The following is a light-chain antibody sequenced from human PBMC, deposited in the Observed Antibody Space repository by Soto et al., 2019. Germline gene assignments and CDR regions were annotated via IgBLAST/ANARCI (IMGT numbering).Light chain of an antibody. CDR3: QKYNSAPWT. Sequence: DIQMTQSPSSLSASVGDRVIITCRASQGISNYLAWYQQKPGKVPKLLMFAASALHSGVPSRFSGSESGTDFTLTISGLQPEDVATYYCQKYNSAPWTFGQGTKVEIK. CDR1: QGISNY. J-gene: IGKJ1*01. CDR2: AAS. V-gene: IGKV1-27*01.